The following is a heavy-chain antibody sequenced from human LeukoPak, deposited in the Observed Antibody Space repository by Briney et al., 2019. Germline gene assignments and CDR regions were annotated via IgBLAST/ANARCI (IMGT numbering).Heavy chain of an antibody. J-gene: IGHJ3*02. D-gene: IGHD3-16*01. Sequence: GGSLRLSCAASGLTFSSYWMTWVRQAPGKGLVWVSRINSDGSGTTYADSVKSRFTISRDNAKNTLYLQMSSLRVEDTAVYYCANGYTSTYYNALDIRGQGTMVTVSS. V-gene: IGHV3-74*01. CDR2: INSDGSGT. CDR3: ANGYTSTYYNALDI. CDR1: GLTFSSYW.